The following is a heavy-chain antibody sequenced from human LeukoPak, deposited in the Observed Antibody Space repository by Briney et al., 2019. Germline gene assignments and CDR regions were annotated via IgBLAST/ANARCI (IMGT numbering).Heavy chain of an antibody. CDR2: INPSGSST. J-gene: IGHJ6*03. D-gene: IGHD3-3*01. CDR3: AMRAGGYYGNMAV. V-gene: IGHV1-46*01. CDR1: GYTSAKYY. Sequence: GCSVLVSCTECGYTSAKYYMRRLRQPPGQEIEWMGIINPSGSSTSYAQKFQGRVTMTREAATSTIYMDLSSLRSEDSAVYYCAMRAGGYYGNMAVWSKGTTFTVSS.